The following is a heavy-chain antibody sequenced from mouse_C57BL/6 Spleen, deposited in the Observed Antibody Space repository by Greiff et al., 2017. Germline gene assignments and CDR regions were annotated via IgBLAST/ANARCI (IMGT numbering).Heavy chain of an antibody. CDR2: ISNGGGST. J-gene: IGHJ1*03. CDR3: ARRDYSSSYGGYFDV. V-gene: IGHV5-12*01. CDR1: GFTFSDYY. D-gene: IGHD1-1*01. Sequence: EVKLMESGGGLVQPGGSLKLSCAASGFTFSDYYMYWVRQTPEKRLEWVAYISNGGGSTYYPDTVKGRFTISRDNAKNTLYLQMSRLKSEDTAMYYCARRDYSSSYGGYFDVWGTGTTVTVSS.